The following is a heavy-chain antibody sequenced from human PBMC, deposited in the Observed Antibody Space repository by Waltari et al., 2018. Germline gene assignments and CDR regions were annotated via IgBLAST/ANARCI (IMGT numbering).Heavy chain of an antibody. CDR3: AIGGVETSWYWRY. J-gene: IGHJ4*02. CDR2: IKTDGSET. D-gene: IGHD6-13*01. CDR1: GCTFSSSW. Sequence: EVQVVESGGGLVQPGGSLRRSCAAPGCTFSSSWMTWVRQAPGKGLEWVANIKTDGSETYYVDSVKGRFTISRDNTKNSLYLQMSSLRAEDTAVYYCAIGGVETSWYWRYWGQGTLVTVSS. V-gene: IGHV3-7*01.